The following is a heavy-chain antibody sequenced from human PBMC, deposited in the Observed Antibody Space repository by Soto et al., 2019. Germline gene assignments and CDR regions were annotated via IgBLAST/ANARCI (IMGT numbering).Heavy chain of an antibody. CDR1: GFTFSDYY. J-gene: IGHJ4*02. CDR3: VRGTYRSKTDFDY. V-gene: IGHV3-11*01. Sequence: GGSLRLSCAASGFTFSDYYMTWIRQAPGSGLEWVSYISSSSGTISYANSVKGRFTISRDNAQNSLYLQMTSLRAEDTAVYYCVRGTYRSKTDFDYWGQGTLVTVSS. CDR2: ISSSSGTI. D-gene: IGHD6-13*01.